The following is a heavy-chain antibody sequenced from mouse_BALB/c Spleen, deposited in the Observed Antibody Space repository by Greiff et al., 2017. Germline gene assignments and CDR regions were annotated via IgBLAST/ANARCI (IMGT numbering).Heavy chain of an antibody. V-gene: IGHV2-9*02. Sequence: VQGVESGPGLVAPSQSLSITCTVSGFSLTSYGVHWVRQPPGKGLEWLGVIWAGGSTNYNSALMSRLSISKDNSKSQVFLKMNSLQTDDTAMYYCARVDYYDYYYAMDYWGQGTSVTVSS. D-gene: IGHD2-4*01. CDR1: GFSLTSYG. CDR2: IWAGGST. CDR3: ARVDYYDYYYAMDY. J-gene: IGHJ4*01.